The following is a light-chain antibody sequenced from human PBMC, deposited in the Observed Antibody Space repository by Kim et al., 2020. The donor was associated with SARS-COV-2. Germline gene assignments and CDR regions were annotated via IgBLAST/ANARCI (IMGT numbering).Light chain of an antibody. J-gene: IGKJ1*01. CDR1: QSLLHSNGYNY. CDR2: LGS. Sequence: DIVMTQSPLSLPVTPGEPASISCRSSQSLLHSNGYNYLDWYLQKPGQSPQLLIYLGSNRASGVPDRFSGSGSGTELTLKISRVEAEDVGVYYCMQALQTPWTFGQGTKVDIK. CDR3: MQALQTPWT. V-gene: IGKV2-28*01.